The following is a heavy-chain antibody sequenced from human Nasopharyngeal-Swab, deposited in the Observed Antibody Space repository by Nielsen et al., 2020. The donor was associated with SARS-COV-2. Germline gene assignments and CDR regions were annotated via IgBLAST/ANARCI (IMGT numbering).Heavy chain of an antibody. J-gene: IGHJ6*02. CDR2: ISYDGIKK. D-gene: IGHD2-8*01. CDR3: AKDHQLIRNYYYYDMDV. Sequence: VRQMPGKGLEWMAVISYDGIKKYYADSVKGRFTLSRDNSKNTLYLQMNSPRTEDTAVYYCAKDHQLIRNYYYYDMDVWGQGTTVTVSS. V-gene: IGHV3-30*18.